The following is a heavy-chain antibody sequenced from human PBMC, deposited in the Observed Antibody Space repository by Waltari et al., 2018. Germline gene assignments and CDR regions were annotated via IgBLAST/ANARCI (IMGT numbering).Heavy chain of an antibody. CDR1: GFTFSSYA. D-gene: IGHD3-22*01. Sequence: QVQLVESGGGVVQPGRSLRLSCAASGFTFSSYAMHWVRQAPGTGLEWVAVISYDGSNKYYAASVKGRFTISRDNSKNTLYLQMNSLRAEDTAVYYCASGDRGYDSSGPDYWGQG. J-gene: IGHJ4*02. CDR3: ASGDRGYDSSGPDY. V-gene: IGHV3-30-3*01. CDR2: ISYDGSNK.